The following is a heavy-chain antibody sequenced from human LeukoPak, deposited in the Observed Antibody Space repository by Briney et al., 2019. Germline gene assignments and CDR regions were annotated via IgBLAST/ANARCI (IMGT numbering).Heavy chain of an antibody. CDR1: GFTFTGYY. D-gene: IGHD3-10*01. CDR3: ARDEFGALVRGVVAY. CDR2: INPHNGDT. Sequence: PGGSLRLSCAASGFTFTGYYMHWVRQAPGQGLEWMGWINPHNGDTNYAQNFQGRVTMTRDTSISTAYMDLSSLRSDDTAVYYCARDEFGALVRGVVAYWGQGTLVTVSS. J-gene: IGHJ4*02. V-gene: IGHV1-2*02.